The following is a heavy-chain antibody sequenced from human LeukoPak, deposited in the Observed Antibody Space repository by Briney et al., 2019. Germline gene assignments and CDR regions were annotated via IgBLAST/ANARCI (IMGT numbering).Heavy chain of an antibody. CDR1: GFTFSSYA. CDR3: AKDPRGGWYGDY. J-gene: IGHJ4*02. V-gene: IGHV3-23*01. D-gene: IGHD6-19*01. CDR2: ISGSGGST. Sequence: GGSLRLSCAASGFTFSSYAMSWVRQAPGKGLKWVSAISGSGGSTYYADSVKGRFTISRDNSKNTLYLQMNSLRAEDTAVYYCAKDPRGGWYGDYWGQGTLVTVSS.